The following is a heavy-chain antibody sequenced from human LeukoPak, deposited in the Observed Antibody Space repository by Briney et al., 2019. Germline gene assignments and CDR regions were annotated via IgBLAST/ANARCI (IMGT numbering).Heavy chain of an antibody. J-gene: IGHJ4*02. D-gene: IGHD6-19*01. CDR2: ISYDGSNK. V-gene: IGHV3-30-3*01. CDR3: AKSYSSGWYVVDY. CDR1: GFTFSSYP. Sequence: GGSLRLSCAASGFTFSSYPMHWVRQAPGKGLEWVAVISYDGSNKYYADSVKGRFTISRDNSKNTLYLQMNSLRAEDTAVYYCAKSYSSGWYVVDYWGQGTLVTVSS.